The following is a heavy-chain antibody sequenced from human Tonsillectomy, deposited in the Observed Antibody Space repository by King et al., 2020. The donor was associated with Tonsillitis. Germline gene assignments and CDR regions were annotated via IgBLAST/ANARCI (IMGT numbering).Heavy chain of an antibody. CDR3: ARDFGSGGSGGFFPVNWFVP. CDR1: GYTFTGYY. V-gene: IGHV1-2*02. D-gene: IGHD3-10*01. CDR2: ISPNSGDT. Sequence: QLVQSGAEVKKPGASVKVSCKAFGYTFTGYYMHWVRQAPGQGLEWMGWISPNSGDTNYAQKFQGRVTMTRDTSISTAYMELSRLRSDDTAVYYCARDFGSGGSGGFFPVNWFVPWGQGTLVTVSS. J-gene: IGHJ5*02.